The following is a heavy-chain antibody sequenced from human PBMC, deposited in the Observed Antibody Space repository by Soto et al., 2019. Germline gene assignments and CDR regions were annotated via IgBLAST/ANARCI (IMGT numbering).Heavy chain of an antibody. CDR2: INSKSGDT. J-gene: IGHJ4*02. D-gene: IGHD3-10*01. CDR1: GYTFTDYY. V-gene: IGHV1-2*02. CDR3: ARVRVGELXNY. Sequence: QVRLVQSGAEVKKPGTSVKVSCKASGYTFTDYYFHWVRQAPGQGLEWMGWINSKSGDTKYAQTYQGRVTMTRDPSISTVYMELSRLKDXXTAVYFCARVRVGELXNYWGQGTLVTVSS.